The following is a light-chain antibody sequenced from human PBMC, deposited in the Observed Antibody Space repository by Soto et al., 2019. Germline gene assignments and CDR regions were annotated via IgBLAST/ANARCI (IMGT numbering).Light chain of an antibody. CDR3: QHTLKWPPT. CDR2: DTS. CDR1: QSVSSY. V-gene: IGKV3-11*01. Sequence: EIVFSQSPATLSLSPGERATLSCRASQSVSSYLAWYQQKPGQAPRLLIYDTSARAAGIPARFSGSGSATEFTLTISSLQSEDFALYYCQHTLKWPPTFGQGTKVDIK. J-gene: IGKJ1*01.